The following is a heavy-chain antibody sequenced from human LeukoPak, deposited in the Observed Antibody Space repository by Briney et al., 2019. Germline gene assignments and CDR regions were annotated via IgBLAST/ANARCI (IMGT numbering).Heavy chain of an antibody. D-gene: IGHD3-22*01. J-gene: IGHJ4*02. CDR1: GFTFSSYA. Sequence: TGGSLRLSCAASGFTFSSYAMSWVRQAPGKGLEWVSAISGSGGSTYYADSVKGRFTISRDNSKNTLYLQMNSLRAEDTAVYYCAKDYYYDSSGYYSGLDDYWGQGTLVTVSS. CDR3: AKDYYYDSSGYYSGLDDY. CDR2: ISGSGGST. V-gene: IGHV3-23*01.